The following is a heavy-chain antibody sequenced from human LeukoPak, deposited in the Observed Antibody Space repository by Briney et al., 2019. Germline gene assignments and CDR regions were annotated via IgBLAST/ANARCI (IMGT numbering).Heavy chain of an antibody. J-gene: IGHJ4*02. CDR2: INHSGST. D-gene: IGHD1-14*01. V-gene: IGHV4-34*01. Sequence: SEPLSLTCAVYGGSFSGYYWSWIRQPPGKGLEWIGEINHSGSTNYNPSLKGRVTISVDTSKNQFSLKLSSVTAADTAVYYCARGLRDHVVLDYWGQGTLVTVSS. CDR3: ARGLRDHVVLDY. CDR1: GGSFSGYY.